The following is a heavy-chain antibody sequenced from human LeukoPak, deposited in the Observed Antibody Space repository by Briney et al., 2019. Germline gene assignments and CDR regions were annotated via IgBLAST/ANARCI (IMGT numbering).Heavy chain of an antibody. Sequence: SETLSLTCTVSGGSISSYYWNWIRQPPGKGLEWIGYISYSGNINYNPSLKSRVTISVDTSKNQFSLKLSSVTAADTAVYYCARLGYDFWSGSISWFDPWGQGTLVTVSS. CDR2: ISYSGNI. D-gene: IGHD3-3*01. J-gene: IGHJ5*02. V-gene: IGHV4-59*01. CDR3: ARLGYDFWSGSISWFDP. CDR1: GGSISSYY.